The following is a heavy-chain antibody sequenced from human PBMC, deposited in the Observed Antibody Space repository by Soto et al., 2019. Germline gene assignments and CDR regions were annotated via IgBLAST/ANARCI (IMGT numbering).Heavy chain of an antibody. CDR3: AREKGGWLDY. CDR1: GFTFSSYW. J-gene: IGHJ4*02. D-gene: IGHD6-19*01. CDR2: IKQDGSEK. V-gene: IGHV3-7*04. Sequence: EVQLVESGGGLVQPGGSLRLSCAASGFTFSSYWMSWVRQAPGKGLEWVANIKQDGSEKYYVDSVKGRFTISRDNAKNYWNLKRTGRRAEAPAGYYCAREKGGWLDYWGQGTLVTVSS.